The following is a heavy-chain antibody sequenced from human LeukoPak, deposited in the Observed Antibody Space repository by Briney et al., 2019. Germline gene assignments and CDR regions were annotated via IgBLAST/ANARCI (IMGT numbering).Heavy chain of an antibody. Sequence: ASVKVSCKASGYTFTSHWMHWVRQPPGQGLEWMGIINPSDGSTSYSQKFQGRVTMTRDMSTSTVYMELSSLRSEDTAVYYCARPPSGSYTAEYFQHWGQGTLVTVSS. J-gene: IGHJ1*01. CDR2: INPSDGST. CDR3: ARPPSGSYTAEYFQH. D-gene: IGHD1-26*01. CDR1: GYTFTSHW. V-gene: IGHV1-46*01.